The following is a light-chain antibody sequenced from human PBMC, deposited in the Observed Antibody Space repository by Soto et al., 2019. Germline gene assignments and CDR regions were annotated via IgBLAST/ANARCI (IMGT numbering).Light chain of an antibody. CDR3: QQYGGSPYT. Sequence: EIVLTQSPGTLSLSPGERATLSCSASQSVRSNYLAWYQQKPGQAPRLLIYGASSRATGIPDRFSGTGSGTDFTLTISRLEPEDFAVSYCQQYGGSPYTFGQGTKLEIK. V-gene: IGKV3-20*01. CDR1: QSVRSNY. J-gene: IGKJ2*01. CDR2: GAS.